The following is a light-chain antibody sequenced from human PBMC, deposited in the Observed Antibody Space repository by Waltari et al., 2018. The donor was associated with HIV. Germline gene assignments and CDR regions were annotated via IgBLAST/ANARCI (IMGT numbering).Light chain of an antibody. V-gene: IGLV2-23*02. Sequence: SALTQPASVSGSPGQSITISCTGTISDIGYYNLVSWYQQYPGRAPKLIIYEVSKRPSVVSDRFSGSKSGNRASLTVAVLKVEDEADYYCCSYAGGRVFVVFGGGTRLTV. J-gene: IGLJ2*01. CDR2: EVS. CDR3: CSYAGGRVFVV. CDR1: ISDIGYYNL.